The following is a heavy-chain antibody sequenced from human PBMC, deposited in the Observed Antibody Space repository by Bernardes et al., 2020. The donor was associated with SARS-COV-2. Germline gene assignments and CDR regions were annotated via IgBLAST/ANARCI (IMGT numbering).Heavy chain of an antibody. D-gene: IGHD5-12*01. V-gene: IGHV1-46*03. J-gene: IGHJ4*02. CDR2: LNPSSGHA. Sequence: ASVKVSCKASGYTFTSDYLHWVRQAPGQGLEWMGILNPSSGHATSAQRFRGRLTMTRDTSTGTAYMELSSLGYEDTAVYYCARGISGYGSDYWGQGTLVTVS. CDR3: ARGISGYGSDY. CDR1: GYTFTSDY.